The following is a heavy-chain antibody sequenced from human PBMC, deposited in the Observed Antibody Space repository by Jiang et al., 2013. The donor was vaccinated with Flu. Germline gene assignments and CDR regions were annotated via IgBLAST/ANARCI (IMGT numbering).Heavy chain of an antibody. Sequence: GAEVKKPGESLKISCKGSGCSFTSYWIGWVRQMPGKGLEWMGIIYPGDSDTRYSPSFQGQVTISADKSISTAYLQWSSLKASDTAMYYCARLESKTPYYYDSSGSPYPAYWGQGTLVTVSS. CDR1: GCSFTSYW. J-gene: IGHJ4*02. CDR2: IYPGDSDT. V-gene: IGHV5-51*01. D-gene: IGHD3-22*01. CDR3: ARLESKTPYYYDSSGSPYPAY.